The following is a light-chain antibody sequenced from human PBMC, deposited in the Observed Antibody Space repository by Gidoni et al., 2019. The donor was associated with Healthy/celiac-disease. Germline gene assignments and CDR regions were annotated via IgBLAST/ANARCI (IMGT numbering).Light chain of an antibody. CDR1: SSDDGGYNY. Sequence: QSALTQPASVSGSPGQPITISCTGSSSDDGGYNYVSWYQQHTGKAPKLMIYEVSNRPSGVANRFSGSKSGNTASLTISGLQAEDEADYYCSSYTSSSTLEVFGGGTKLTVL. V-gene: IGLV2-14*01. CDR3: SSYTSSSTLEV. CDR2: EVS. J-gene: IGLJ2*01.